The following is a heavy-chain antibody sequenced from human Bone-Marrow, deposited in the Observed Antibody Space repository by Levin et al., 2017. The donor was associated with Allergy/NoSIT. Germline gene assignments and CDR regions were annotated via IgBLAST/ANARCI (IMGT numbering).Heavy chain of an antibody. CDR3: AKARTITMVRGAAIDY. CDR2: IRAGGDTT. D-gene: IGHD3-10*01. CDR1: GLTFSLYA. Sequence: SCDASGLTFSLYAMNWVRQAPGKGLEWVSAIRAGGDTTYYADSVKGRFSISRDNSKSTLFLQMNSLRVEDTAVYYCAKARTITMVRGAAIDYWGQGTLVTVSS. J-gene: IGHJ4*02. V-gene: IGHV3-23*01.